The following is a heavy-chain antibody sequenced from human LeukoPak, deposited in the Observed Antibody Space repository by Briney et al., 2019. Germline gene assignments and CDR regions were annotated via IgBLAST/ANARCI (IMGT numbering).Heavy chain of an antibody. D-gene: IGHD6-13*01. Sequence: SETLSLTCTVSGVSITSYYWSWIRQPAGKGLEWIGRVYTSGSTNYNPSLKSRVTISVDKSKNQFSLKLSSVTAADTAVYYCARTYSSSWGSYDYWGQGTLVTVSS. V-gene: IGHV4-4*07. CDR3: ARTYSSSWGSYDY. CDR1: GVSITSYY. J-gene: IGHJ4*02. CDR2: VYTSGST.